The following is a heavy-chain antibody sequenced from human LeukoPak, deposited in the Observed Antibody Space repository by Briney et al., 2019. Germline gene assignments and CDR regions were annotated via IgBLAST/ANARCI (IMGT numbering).Heavy chain of an antibody. CDR3: ARGPGDCSSTSCYADYYYYGMDV. Sequence: PSETLSLTCAVYGGSFSGHYWSWIRQPPGKGLEWIGEINHSGSTNYNPSLKSRVTISVDTSKNQFSLKLSSVTAADTAVYYCARGPGDCSSTSCYADYYYYGMDVWGKGTTVTVSS. J-gene: IGHJ6*04. V-gene: IGHV4-34*01. CDR2: INHSGST. CDR1: GGSFSGHY. D-gene: IGHD2-2*01.